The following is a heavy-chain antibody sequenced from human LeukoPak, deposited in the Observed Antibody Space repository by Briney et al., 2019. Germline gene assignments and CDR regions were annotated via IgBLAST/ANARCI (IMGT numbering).Heavy chain of an antibody. J-gene: IGHJ4*02. V-gene: IGHV3-9*01. CDR1: GFTFDDYA. Sequence: PGGSLRLSCAASGFTFDDYAMHGVRQAPGKALEWVSGIPWNSDKIGYADSVKGRFTISRDSAKNSLYLQMNSLKPEDTAFYYCAKGYSYGYSGVDYWGQGTLVTVSS. D-gene: IGHD5-18*01. CDR3: AKGYSYGYSGVDY. CDR2: IPWNSDKI.